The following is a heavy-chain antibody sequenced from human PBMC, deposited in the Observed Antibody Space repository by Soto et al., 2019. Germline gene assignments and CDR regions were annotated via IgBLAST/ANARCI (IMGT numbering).Heavy chain of an antibody. V-gene: IGHV3-30*18. Sequence: GGSLRLSCAASGFTFSSYGMHWVRQAPGKGLEWVAVISYDGSNKYYADSVKGRFTISRDNSKNTLYLQMNSLRAEDTAVYYCAKDLLLWFGELSHGMDVWGQGTTVTVSS. CDR1: GFTFSSYG. CDR2: ISYDGSNK. CDR3: AKDLLLWFGELSHGMDV. D-gene: IGHD3-10*01. J-gene: IGHJ6*02.